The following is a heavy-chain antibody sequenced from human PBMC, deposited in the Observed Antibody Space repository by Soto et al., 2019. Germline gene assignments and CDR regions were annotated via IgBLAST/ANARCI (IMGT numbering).Heavy chain of an antibody. V-gene: IGHV3-73*01. D-gene: IGHD4-17*01. CDR1: GFTFSGSA. CDR3: TMTTVTTWGY. J-gene: IGHJ4*02. Sequence: EVQLVESGGGLVQPGGSLKLSCAASGFTFSGSAMHWVRQASGKGLEWVGRIRSKANSYATAYAASVKGRFTISRDDSKNTAYLQMYSLKTEDTAVYYCTMTTVTTWGYWGQGTLVTVSS. CDR2: IRSKANSYAT.